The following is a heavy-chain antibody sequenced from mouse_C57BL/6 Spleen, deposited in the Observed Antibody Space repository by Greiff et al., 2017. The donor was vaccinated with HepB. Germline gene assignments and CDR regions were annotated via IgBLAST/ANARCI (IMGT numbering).Heavy chain of an antibody. J-gene: IGHJ4*01. CDR2: ISSGGSYT. CDR1: GFTFSSYG. Sequence: EVQVVESGGDLVKPGGSLKLSCAASGFTFSSYGMSWVRQTPDKRLEWVATISSGGSYTYYPDSVKGRFTISRDNAKNTLYLQMSSLKSEDTAMYSCARQGYGYYVYAMDYWGQGTSVTVSS. CDR3: ARQGYGYYVYAMDY. D-gene: IGHD2-3*01. V-gene: IGHV5-6*01.